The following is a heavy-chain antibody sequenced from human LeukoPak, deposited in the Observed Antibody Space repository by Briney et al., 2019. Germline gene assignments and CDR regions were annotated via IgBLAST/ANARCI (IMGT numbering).Heavy chain of an antibody. CDR1: GFTFSRYS. J-gene: IGHJ3*02. D-gene: IGHD3-3*01. CDR2: ISISSNYI. Sequence: GSLRLSCAASGFTFSRYSMNWVRHAPGKGLEWVSSISISSNYIYYADSVKGRFTISRDNAKNSLYLQVNSLRAEDTAVYYCARGSRFGVVERDAFDIWGQGTMVTVTS. CDR3: ARGSRFGVVERDAFDI. V-gene: IGHV3-21*04.